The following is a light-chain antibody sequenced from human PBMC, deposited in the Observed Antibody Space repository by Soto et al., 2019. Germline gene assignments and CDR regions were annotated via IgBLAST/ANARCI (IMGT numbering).Light chain of an antibody. J-gene: IGKJ1*01. CDR3: QQYGSLSWT. Sequence: EIVLPQSPGTLSLSPGERATLSCRASQNVDTNYLAWYQQKPGQAPRIITFGASGRATGIPDRFSGSGSGTDFTLTISRLEPEDFAMYYCQQYGSLSWTFGQGTKVDIK. CDR2: GAS. CDR1: QNVDTNY. V-gene: IGKV3-20*01.